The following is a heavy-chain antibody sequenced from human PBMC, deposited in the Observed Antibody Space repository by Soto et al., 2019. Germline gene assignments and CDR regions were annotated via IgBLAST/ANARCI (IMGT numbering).Heavy chain of an antibody. CDR3: AKDDAPLWFGELLSFDY. CDR2: ISGSGGST. V-gene: IGHV3-23*01. CDR1: GFTFSSYA. J-gene: IGHJ4*02. Sequence: GGSLRLSCAASGFTFSSYAMSWVRQAPGKGLEWVSAISGSGGSTYYADSVKGRFTISRDNSKNTLYLQMNSLRAEDTAVYYCAKDDAPLWFGELLSFDYWGQGTLVTVSS. D-gene: IGHD3-10*01.